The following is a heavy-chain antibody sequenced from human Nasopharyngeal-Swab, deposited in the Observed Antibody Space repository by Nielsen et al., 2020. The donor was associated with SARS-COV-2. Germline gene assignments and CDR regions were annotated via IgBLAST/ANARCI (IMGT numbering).Heavy chain of an antibody. Sequence: SETLSLTCAVSGGSISSGGYSWSWIRQPPGKGLEWIGYIYHSGSTYYNPSLKSRVTISVDRSKNQFSLKLSSVTAADTAVYYCARDRGTMTTDDAFDIWGQGTAVTVSS. CDR2: IYHSGST. D-gene: IGHD3-22*01. V-gene: IGHV4-30-2*01. J-gene: IGHJ3*02. CDR3: ARDRGTMTTDDAFDI. CDR1: GGSISSGGYS.